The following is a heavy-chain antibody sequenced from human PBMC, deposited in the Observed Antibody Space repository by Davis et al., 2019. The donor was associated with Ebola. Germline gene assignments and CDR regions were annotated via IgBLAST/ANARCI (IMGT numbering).Heavy chain of an antibody. V-gene: IGHV4-4*02. CDR1: GDSISSSTW. CDR2: IYHSGST. CDR3: ARHRGGWLPQYFDY. Sequence: MPSETLSLTCAVSGDSISSSTWWSWVRQPPGKGLEWIGEIYHSGSTNYNPTLKSRVTISVDKSKNQFSLRLSSVTAADTAVYYCARHRGGWLPQYFDYWGQGTLATVSS. D-gene: IGHD5-12*01. J-gene: IGHJ4*02.